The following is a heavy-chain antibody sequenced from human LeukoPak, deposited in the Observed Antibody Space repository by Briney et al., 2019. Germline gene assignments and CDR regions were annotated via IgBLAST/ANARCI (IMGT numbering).Heavy chain of an antibody. D-gene: IGHD2-15*01. J-gene: IGHJ4*02. CDR3: ARAPHCSGGSCYPDY. CDR1: GYTFTSYD. Sequence: ASVKVSCKASGYTFTSYDINWVRQAPGQGLGWMGRINPNSGGTNYAQKFQGRVTMTRDTSISTAYMELSRLRSGDTAVYYCARAPHCSGGSCYPDYWGQGTLVTVSS. CDR2: INPNSGGT. V-gene: IGHV1-2*06.